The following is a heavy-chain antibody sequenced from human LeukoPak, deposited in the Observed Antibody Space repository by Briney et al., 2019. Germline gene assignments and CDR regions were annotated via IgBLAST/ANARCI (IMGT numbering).Heavy chain of an antibody. CDR1: GGSISSGSYD. J-gene: IGHJ4*02. CDR2: IYTSGST. CDR3: ARDHCSSTSCYNDY. V-gene: IGHV4-61*02. Sequence: SQTLSLTCTVSGGSISSGSYDWSWIRQPAGKGLEWIGRIYTSGSTNYNPSLKSRVTISVDTSKNQFSLKLSSVTAADTAVYYCARDHCSSTSCYNDYWGQGTLVTVSS. D-gene: IGHD2-2*02.